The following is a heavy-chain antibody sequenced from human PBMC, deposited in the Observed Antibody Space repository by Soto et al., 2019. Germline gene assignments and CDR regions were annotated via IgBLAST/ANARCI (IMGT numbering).Heavy chain of an antibody. CDR1: GFSLSASGVG. CDR2: SYWDDDN. Sequence: QITLKESGPPLEKPTQTLTLTCTFSGFSLSASGVGMGWIRQPPGKARERPALSYWDDDNRYSPSLKSRYTNPMHTSKNQVVLTMPSLDPVDTATYDCAHAPGGGISARPEDFDYWGQGTLVTVSS. CDR3: AHAPGGGISARPEDFDY. D-gene: IGHD6-6*01. J-gene: IGHJ4*02. V-gene: IGHV2-5*02.